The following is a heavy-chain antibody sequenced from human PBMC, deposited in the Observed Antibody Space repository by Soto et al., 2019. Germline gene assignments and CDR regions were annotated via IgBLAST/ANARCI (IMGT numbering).Heavy chain of an antibody. CDR2: IYYSGST. CDR1: GGSISSSSYY. J-gene: IGHJ4*02. CDR3: VQGYKWNYPSFDY. D-gene: IGHD1-7*01. V-gene: IGHV4-39*01. Sequence: SETLSLTCTVSGGSISSSSYYWGWIRQPPGKGLEWIGSIYYSGSTYYNPSLKSRVTISVDTSKNQFSLKLSSVTAADTAVYYCVQGYKWNYPSFDYWGQGTMVTVSS.